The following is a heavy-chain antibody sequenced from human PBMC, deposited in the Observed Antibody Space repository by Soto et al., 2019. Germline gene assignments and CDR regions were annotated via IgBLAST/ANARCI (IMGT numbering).Heavy chain of an antibody. CDR2: IIPILGIA. CDR3: ASTQGRTVVTGL. D-gene: IGHD2-15*01. CDR1: GGTFSSYT. V-gene: IGHV1-69*02. Sequence: QVQLVQSGAEVKKPGSSVKVSCKASGGTFSSYTIGWVRQAPGQGLEWMGRIIPILGIANYAQKFQGRVTITADKSTSTAYMELSSLRSEDTAVYYCASTQGRTVVTGLWGQGTLVTVSS. J-gene: IGHJ4*02.